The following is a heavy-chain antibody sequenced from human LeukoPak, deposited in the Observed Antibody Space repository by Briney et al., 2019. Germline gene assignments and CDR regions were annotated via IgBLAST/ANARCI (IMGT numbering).Heavy chain of an antibody. V-gene: IGHV4-38-2*01. D-gene: IGHD3-10*02. Sequence: PSETLSLTCAVSGYSISSGYYWGWIRQPPGKGLEWIGSIFHSGSTYQNPSLKSRVTISLDTSKSQFSLNLTSVTAADTAVYYCARVLPVPYLLDSWGQGTHVTVSS. CDR2: IFHSGST. CDR3: ARVLPVPYLLDS. CDR1: GYSISSGYY. J-gene: IGHJ4*02.